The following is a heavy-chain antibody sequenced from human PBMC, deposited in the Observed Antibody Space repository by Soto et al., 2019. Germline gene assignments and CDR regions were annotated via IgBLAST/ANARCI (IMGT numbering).Heavy chain of an antibody. CDR2: ISGSGGST. CDR3: AKDQSYCSSTSCYAYNWFDP. Sequence: GGSLRLSCAASGFTFSSYAMSWVRQAPGKGLEWVSAISGSGGSTYYADSVKGRFTISRDNSKNTLYLQMNSLRAEDTAVYYCAKDQSYCSSTSCYAYNWFDPWGQGTLVTVSS. D-gene: IGHD2-2*01. V-gene: IGHV3-23*01. CDR1: GFTFSSYA. J-gene: IGHJ5*02.